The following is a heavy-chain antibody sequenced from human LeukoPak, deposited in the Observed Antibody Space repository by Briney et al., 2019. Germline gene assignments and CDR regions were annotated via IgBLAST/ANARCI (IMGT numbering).Heavy chain of an antibody. Sequence: PGGSLRLSCAASGFTFSSYGMHWVRQAPGKGLEWVAFIRYDGSNKYYADSVKGRFTISRDNSKNTLYLQMNSLRAEDTAVYYCARDSGYSGYDYTPIDYWGQGTLVTVSS. D-gene: IGHD5-12*01. CDR3: ARDSGYSGYDYTPIDY. J-gene: IGHJ4*02. CDR1: GFTFSSYG. CDR2: IRYDGSNK. V-gene: IGHV3-30*02.